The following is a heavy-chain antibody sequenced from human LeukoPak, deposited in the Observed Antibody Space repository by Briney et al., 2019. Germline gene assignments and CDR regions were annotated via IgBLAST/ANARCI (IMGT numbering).Heavy chain of an antibody. V-gene: IGHV4-39*07. J-gene: IGHJ4*02. CDR1: GGSISSSSYY. Sequence: PSETLSLTCTVSGGSISSSSYYWGWIRQPPGKGLEWIGSIYYSGSTYCNPPLKSRVTISVDTSRNQFSLKLTSVTAADTAVYYCAREYSAFDYWGQGTLVTVSS. CDR2: IYYSGST. CDR3: AREYSAFDY. D-gene: IGHD5-12*01.